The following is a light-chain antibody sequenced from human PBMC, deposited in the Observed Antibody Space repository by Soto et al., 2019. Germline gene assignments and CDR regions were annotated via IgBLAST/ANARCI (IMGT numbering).Light chain of an antibody. CDR2: DAS. CDR1: QSVNNY. CDR3: QQRGNRPPWT. J-gene: IGKJ1*01. Sequence: EIVLTQSPATLSLSPGERATLSFRTSQSVNNYLAWYQQKPGQAPRLLIYDASNRATGIPARFSGSGSGTDFTLTISSLEPEDVAVYYCQQRGNRPPWTFGQGTKVDIK. V-gene: IGKV3-11*01.